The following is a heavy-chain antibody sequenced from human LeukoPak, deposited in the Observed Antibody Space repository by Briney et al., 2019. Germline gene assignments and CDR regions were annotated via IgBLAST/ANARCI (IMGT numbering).Heavy chain of an antibody. Sequence: TTSETLSLTCTVSGGSISSYYWSWIRQPPGKGLEWIGYIYNNGRTNYYPSFKSRATISVDRSKNQFSLKLTSVTAADTAVYYCARDSGSTVYWFFDLWGRGTLVSVFS. V-gene: IGHV4-59*01. CDR2: IYNNGRT. D-gene: IGHD4-17*01. CDR3: ARDSGSTVYWFFDL. CDR1: GGSISSYY. J-gene: IGHJ2*01.